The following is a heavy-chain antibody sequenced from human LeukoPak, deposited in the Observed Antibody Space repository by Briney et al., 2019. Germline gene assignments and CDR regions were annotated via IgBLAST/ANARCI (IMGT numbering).Heavy chain of an antibody. CDR2: IYYSGST. V-gene: IGHV4-59*01. D-gene: IGHD4-11*01. J-gene: IGHJ4*02. CDR3: ARDYSNHFDY. Sequence: SETLSLTCNVSGGSINSYYWSWIRQPPGKGLEWIGYIYYSGSTNYNPSLKSRVTISVDTSKNQFSLKLSSVTAADTAVYYCARDYSNHFDYWGQGTLVTVSS. CDR1: GGSINSYY.